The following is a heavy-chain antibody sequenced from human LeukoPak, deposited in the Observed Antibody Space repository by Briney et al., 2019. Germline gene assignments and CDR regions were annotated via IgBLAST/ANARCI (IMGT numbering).Heavy chain of an antibody. CDR3: ARGPRIAVAGRRSWFDP. Sequence: RSSETLSLTCAVYGGSFSGYYWSWIRQPPGKGLEWIGEINHRGSTNYNPSLKSRVTISVDTSKNQFSLKLSSVTAADTAMYYCARGPRIAVAGRRSWFDPWGQGTLVTVSS. CDR1: GGSFSGYY. J-gene: IGHJ5*02. CDR2: INHRGST. D-gene: IGHD6-19*01. V-gene: IGHV4-34*01.